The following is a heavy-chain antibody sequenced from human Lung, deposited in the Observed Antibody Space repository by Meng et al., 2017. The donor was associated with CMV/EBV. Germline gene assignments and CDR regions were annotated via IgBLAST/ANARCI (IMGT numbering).Heavy chain of an antibody. V-gene: IGHV4-39*01. CDR2: IYYSGST. Sequence: RQLQESGPGLVKPPEPLSLTCTVSGGSISSSSYYWGWIRQPPGKGLEWIGSIYYSGSTYYNPSLKSRVTISVDTSKNQFSLKLSSVTAADTAVYYCASPLGILGIVDLWGRGTLVTVSS. J-gene: IGHJ2*01. CDR1: GGSISSSSYY. D-gene: IGHD7-27*01. CDR3: ASPLGILGIVDL.